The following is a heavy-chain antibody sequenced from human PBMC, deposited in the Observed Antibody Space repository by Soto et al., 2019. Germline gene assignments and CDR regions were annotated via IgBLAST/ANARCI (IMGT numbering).Heavy chain of an antibody. CDR2: TYYRSKWYS. Sequence: PSQTLSLTCAISGDSVFSNIAAWNWIRQSPSRGLEWLGRTYYRSKWYSDYVLSVKSRIIINPDTSKNQFSLQLNSVTPEDTAVYYCAREVAGTYNFDYWGQGTLVTVSS. CDR1: GDSVFSNIAA. D-gene: IGHD1-26*01. J-gene: IGHJ4*02. CDR3: AREVAGTYNFDY. V-gene: IGHV6-1*01.